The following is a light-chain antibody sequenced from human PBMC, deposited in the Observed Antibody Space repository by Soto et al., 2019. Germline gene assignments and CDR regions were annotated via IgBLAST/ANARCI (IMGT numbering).Light chain of an antibody. J-gene: IGKJ2*01. V-gene: IGKV1-39*01. CDR3: QHSYSTPPAMYT. Sequence: DIQMTQSPSSLSASVGDRVTITCRASQSISSYLNWYQQKPGKAPKLLIYAASSLQSGVPSRFTGSGSGTDFTLTISSLQPEDFATYYCQHSYSTPPAMYTFGQGTKLEIK. CDR2: AAS. CDR1: QSISSY.